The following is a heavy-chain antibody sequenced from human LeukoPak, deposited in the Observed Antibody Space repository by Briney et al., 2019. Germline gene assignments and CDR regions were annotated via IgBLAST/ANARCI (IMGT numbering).Heavy chain of an antibody. J-gene: IGHJ4*02. V-gene: IGHV3-7*01. CDR2: IKQDGSEK. CDR3: ARDPGYYGSGSYLN. CDR1: GFTFSGYW. Sequence: GGSLRPSCVVSGFTFSGYWMTWVRQAPGKGLEWVANIKQDGSEKYYVDSVKGRFTISRDNAQNSLYLQMNSRRAEDTAVYYCARDPGYYGSGSYLNWGQGTLVTVSS. D-gene: IGHD3-10*01.